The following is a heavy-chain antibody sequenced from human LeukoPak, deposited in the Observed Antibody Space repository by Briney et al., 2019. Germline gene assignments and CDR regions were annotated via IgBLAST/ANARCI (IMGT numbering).Heavy chain of an antibody. CDR2: INWYGGST. CDR1: GFTFDDCG. Sequence: GGSLRLSCAVSGFTFDDCGMSWVRQAPRKGLEWVSVINWYGGSTGYEDSVKGRFTISTDNAKNSLYLQMNTARAEDTSLYYCARILKFSHFDYWGQGTLVTVSS. CDR3: ARILKFSHFDY. V-gene: IGHV3-20*04. J-gene: IGHJ4*02.